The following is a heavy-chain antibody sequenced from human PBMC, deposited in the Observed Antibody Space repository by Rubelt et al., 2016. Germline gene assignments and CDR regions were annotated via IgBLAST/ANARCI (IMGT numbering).Heavy chain of an antibody. V-gene: IGHV4-39*07. Sequence: QLQLQESGPGLVKPSETLSLTCTVSGGSISSSSYYWGWIRQPPGKGLEWIGSIYYSGSTYYNPSLKSRVTISVDTSKNQFSLKLSSVTAADTAVYYCARAARSLVRDILTGYYSEHDDAFDIWGQGTMVTVSS. CDR1: GGSISSSSYY. CDR3: ARAARSLVRDILTGYYSEHDDAFDI. D-gene: IGHD3-9*01. CDR2: IYYSGST. J-gene: IGHJ3*02.